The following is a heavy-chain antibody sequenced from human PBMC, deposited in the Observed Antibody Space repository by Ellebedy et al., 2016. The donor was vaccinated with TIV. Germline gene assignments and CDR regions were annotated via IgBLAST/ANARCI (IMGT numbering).Heavy chain of an antibody. CDR2: IKSRADGGTA. J-gene: IGHJ4*02. CDR3: ATDRGWGQFSY. D-gene: IGHD5-24*01. Sequence: PGGSLRLSCAASGFTFSDVRMNWVRQAPGKGLEWVGRIKSRADGGTADYAAPVKGRFTVSRDDSKNTLYLQMSSMKTEDTAVYYCATDRGWGQFSYWGQGTLVTGSS. CDR1: GFTFSDVR. V-gene: IGHV3-15*07.